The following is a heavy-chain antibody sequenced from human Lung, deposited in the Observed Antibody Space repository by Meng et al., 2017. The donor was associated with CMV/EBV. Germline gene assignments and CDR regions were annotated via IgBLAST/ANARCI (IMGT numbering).Heavy chain of an antibody. V-gene: IGHV1-2*02. CDR1: GYTFTGYY. D-gene: IGHD2-2*01. Sequence: ASXXVSXKASGYTFTGYYMHWVRQAPGQGLEWMGWINPNSGGTNYAQKFQGRVTMTRDTSISTAYMELSRLRSDDTAVYYCARGVGYCSSTSCQVWFDPWGQGTXVTVSS. CDR3: ARGVGYCSSTSCQVWFDP. CDR2: INPNSGGT. J-gene: IGHJ5*02.